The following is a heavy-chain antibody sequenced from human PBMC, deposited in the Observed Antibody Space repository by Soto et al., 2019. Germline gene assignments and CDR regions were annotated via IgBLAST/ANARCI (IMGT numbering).Heavy chain of an antibody. V-gene: IGHV4-34*01. CDR3: ERGCLEWYYPYYYYYGMDG. J-gene: IGHJ6*02. CDR2: INHSGST. D-gene: IGHD3-3*01. CDR1: GGSFSGYY. Sequence: SETLSLTCAVYGGSFSGYYWSWIRQPPGKGLEWIGEINHSGSTNYNPSLKSRVTISVDTSKNQFSLKLSAVTAADTAVYYCERGCLEWYYPYYYYYGMDGWGQGTTVTVSS.